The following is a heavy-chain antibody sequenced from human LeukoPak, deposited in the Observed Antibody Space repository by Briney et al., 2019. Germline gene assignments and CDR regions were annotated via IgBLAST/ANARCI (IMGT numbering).Heavy chain of an antibody. V-gene: IGHV3-74*01. CDR1: GFIFSSFW. CDR3: AKDHYYYYDFWSGRYFDY. CDR2: INSDGRTT. D-gene: IGHD3-3*01. Sequence: QTGGSLRLSCAASGFIFSSFWMHWVRHVPGKGLVWVSHINSDGRTTDYADSVRGRFTISRDNSKNTLYLQINSLRAEDTAVYYCAKDHYYYYDFWSGRYFDYWGQGTLVTVSS. J-gene: IGHJ4*02.